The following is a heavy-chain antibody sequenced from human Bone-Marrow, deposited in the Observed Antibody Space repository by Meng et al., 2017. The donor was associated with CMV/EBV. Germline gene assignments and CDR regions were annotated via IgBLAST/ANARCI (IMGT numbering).Heavy chain of an antibody. Sequence: VQLREWCPGSVTPSEPLSPTCTVAVGSISSYYWSWIRQPPGKGLEWIGRIYTSGSTNYNPYLKSRVTMSVDTSKNQFSLKLSSVTAADTAVYYCAGSRPGGGACDYWGQGILVTGSS. J-gene: IGHJ4*02. CDR1: VGSISSYY. D-gene: IGHD3-16*01. CDR3: AGSRPGGGACDY. V-gene: IGHV4-4*07. CDR2: IYTSGST.